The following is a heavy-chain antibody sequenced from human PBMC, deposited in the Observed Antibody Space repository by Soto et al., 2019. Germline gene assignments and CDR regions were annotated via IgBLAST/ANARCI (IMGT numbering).Heavy chain of an antibody. Sequence: GASVNVSWKVSGYTLTEISMHWGRQAPGKGLEWMGGFDPEDGETIYAQKFQGRVTMTEDTSTDTAYMELSSLRSEDTAVYYCATVRVVNWFDPWGQGTLVTVSS. CDR2: FDPEDGET. J-gene: IGHJ5*02. V-gene: IGHV1-24*01. D-gene: IGHD2-15*01. CDR3: ATVRVVNWFDP. CDR1: GYTLTEIS.